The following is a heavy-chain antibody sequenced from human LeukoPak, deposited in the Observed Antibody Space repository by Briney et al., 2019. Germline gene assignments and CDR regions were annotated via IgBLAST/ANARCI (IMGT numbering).Heavy chain of an antibody. Sequence: GGSLRLSCAASGFTFDDYAMHWVRQAPGKGLEWVSGISWNSGSIGYADSVKGRSTISRDNAKNSLYLQMNSLRAEDTALYYCAKDALAKYYYYMDVWGKGTTVTVSS. D-gene: IGHD2-21*01. CDR2: ISWNSGSI. CDR3: AKDALAKYYYYMDV. CDR1: GFTFDDYA. J-gene: IGHJ6*03. V-gene: IGHV3-9*01.